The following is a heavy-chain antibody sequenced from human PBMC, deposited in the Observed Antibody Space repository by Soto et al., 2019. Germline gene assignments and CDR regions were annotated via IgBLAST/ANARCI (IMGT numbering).Heavy chain of an antibody. CDR1: GFTFSSYG. Sequence: QVQLVESGGGVVQPGRSLRLSCAASGFTFSSYGMHWVRQAPGKGLEWVAVISYDGSNKYYADSVKGRFTISRDNSKNTLYLQMDSRRAEDTAVYYCAKEAGGLWFGELFFDYWGQGTLVTVSS. V-gene: IGHV3-30*18. D-gene: IGHD3-10*01. J-gene: IGHJ4*02. CDR2: ISYDGSNK. CDR3: AKEAGGLWFGELFFDY.